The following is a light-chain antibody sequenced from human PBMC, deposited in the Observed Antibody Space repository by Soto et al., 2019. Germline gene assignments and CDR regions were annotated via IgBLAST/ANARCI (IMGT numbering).Light chain of an antibody. V-gene: IGKV1-39*01. CDR2: GAS. Sequence: HMTESPSYLSASVGGRENISCPASQAIGNALGWYQQKPGKPTKVLIYGASNLQSGVPSRFSGSGSGTDFTLTISSLQPEEFATYYCQQSYTTPLTFGGGTKVDIK. J-gene: IGKJ4*01. CDR1: QAIGNA. CDR3: QQSYTTPLT.